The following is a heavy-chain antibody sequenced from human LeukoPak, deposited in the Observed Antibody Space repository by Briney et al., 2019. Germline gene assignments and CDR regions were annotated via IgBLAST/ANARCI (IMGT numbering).Heavy chain of an antibody. CDR1: GGSFSGYY. CDR2: INHSGST. Sequence: SSETLSLTCAASGGSFSGYYWSWIRQPPGKGLEWIGEINHSGSTNYNPSLKSRVTISVDTSKNQFSLKLSSVTAADTAVYYCARRDSSSGWHGPFDYWGQGTLVTVSS. V-gene: IGHV4-34*01. CDR3: ARRDSSSGWHGPFDY. J-gene: IGHJ4*02. D-gene: IGHD6-19*01.